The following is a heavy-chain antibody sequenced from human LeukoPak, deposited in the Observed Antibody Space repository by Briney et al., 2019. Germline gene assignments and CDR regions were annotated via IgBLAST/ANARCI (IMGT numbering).Heavy chain of an antibody. Sequence: ASVKVSCQASGYTFTDHYMHWVRQAPGQGLEWMGRINPNSGGTNYAQKFQGRVTLTRDTSISTAYMELSRLRSDDTAVYYCARVDTAMGRNFDYWGQGTLVTVSS. CDR2: INPNSGGT. D-gene: IGHD5-18*01. J-gene: IGHJ4*02. CDR3: ARVDTAMGRNFDY. CDR1: GYTFTDHY. V-gene: IGHV1-2*06.